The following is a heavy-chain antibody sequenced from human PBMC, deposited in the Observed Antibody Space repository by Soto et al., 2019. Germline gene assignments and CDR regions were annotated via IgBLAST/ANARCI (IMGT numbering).Heavy chain of an antibody. Sequence: EVQLVESGGGLVQPGGSLRLSCATSGFTFGNYWMYWVRQAPGKGLVCVSRIHSDGTITTYADAVKGRFTISRDIAKNTLYLQMNSLRAEDTAVYYCARGRGSFYLDFWGQGTLVTVSS. CDR1: GFTFGNYW. J-gene: IGHJ4*02. V-gene: IGHV3-74*01. D-gene: IGHD1-26*01. CDR3: ARGRGSFYLDF. CDR2: IHSDGTIT.